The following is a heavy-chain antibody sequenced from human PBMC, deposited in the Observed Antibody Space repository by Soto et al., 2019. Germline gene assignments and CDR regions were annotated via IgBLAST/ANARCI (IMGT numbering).Heavy chain of an antibody. J-gene: IGHJ4*02. CDR2: INPSGGST. V-gene: IGHV1-46*01. D-gene: IGHD6-19*01. CDR3: ARGGAGAVAAQNDDY. CDR1: GYTFTSYY. Sequence: QVQLVQSGAEVKKPGASVKVSCKASGYTFTSYYMHWVRQAPGQGLEWMGIINPSGGSTSYAQKFQGRVTMTRDTSTSTVYMELSSLRSEDTAVYYCARGGAGAVAAQNDDYWGQGPLVTVSS.